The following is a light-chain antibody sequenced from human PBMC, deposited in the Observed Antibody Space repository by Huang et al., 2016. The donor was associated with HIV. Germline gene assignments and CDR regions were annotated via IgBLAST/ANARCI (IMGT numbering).Light chain of an antibody. J-gene: IGKJ2*01. CDR2: AAS. CDR1: RGVGNW. CDR3: QQTTSFSST. Sequence: DIQMTQSPSSVSASVGETVTINCRASRGVGNWLAWYQQTAGKAPKLLIYAASSLQSGVPSRFSGSGSGTDFTLTIRNLQPEDFATYYCQQTTSFSSTFGQGTKVEI. V-gene: IGKV1-12*01.